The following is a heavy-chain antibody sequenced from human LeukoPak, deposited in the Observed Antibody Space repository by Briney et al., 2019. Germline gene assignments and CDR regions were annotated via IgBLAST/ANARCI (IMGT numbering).Heavy chain of an antibody. Sequence: PGGSLRLSCVATGITFSRYGMHWVRQAPGKGLEWVAFIWYDGSKTYYGDSVKGRFTISRDNSENTVYLQMSTLRADDTAVYYCAAPAGAANWLDPWGQGTLVTVSS. V-gene: IGHV3-30*02. CDR3: AAPAGAANWLDP. CDR2: IWYDGSKT. CDR1: GITFSRYG. J-gene: IGHJ5*02. D-gene: IGHD1-26*01.